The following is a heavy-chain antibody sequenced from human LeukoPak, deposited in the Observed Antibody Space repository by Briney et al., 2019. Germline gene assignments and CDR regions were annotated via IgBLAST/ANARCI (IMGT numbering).Heavy chain of an antibody. J-gene: IGHJ4*02. CDR2: ISYDGSNK. D-gene: IGHD1-7*01. Sequence: HPGGSLGLSCAASGFTFSSYAMYWVRQAPGKGLEWVAVISYDGSNKYYADSVKGRFTISRDNSKNTLYLQMNSLRAEDTAVYYCAREGLELRGGYFDYWGQGTLVTVSS. V-gene: IGHV3-30-3*01. CDR1: GFTFSSYA. CDR3: AREGLELRGGYFDY.